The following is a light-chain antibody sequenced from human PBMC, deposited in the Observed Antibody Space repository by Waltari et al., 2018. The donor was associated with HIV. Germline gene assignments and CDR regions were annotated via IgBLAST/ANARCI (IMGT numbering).Light chain of an antibody. Sequence: SYVLTQPPSLSVAPGKTASFPCGVNNIASYSVHWYQQKPGQAPVLVIYDDSDRRSGIPERFSGSNAGNTATLTISEVEAGDEADYYCQVWDGSVDQWVFGGGTKLTVL. V-gene: IGLV3-21*04. CDR3: QVWDGSVDQWV. CDR1: NIASYS. J-gene: IGLJ3*02. CDR2: DDS.